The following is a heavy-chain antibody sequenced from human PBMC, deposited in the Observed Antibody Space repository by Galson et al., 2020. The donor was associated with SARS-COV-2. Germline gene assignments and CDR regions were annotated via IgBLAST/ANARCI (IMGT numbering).Heavy chain of an antibody. CDR1: GITVSSNY. J-gene: IGHJ4*02. V-gene: IGHV3-53*01. CDR3: ARDPDLHHYDH. D-gene: IGHD3-22*01. Sequence: GGSLRLSCAASGITVSSNYMNWVRQAPGKGLEWVSVIYIGGSTYYADSVKGRFTISRDNSKNTLYLQMNSLRAEDTAVYYCARDPDLHHYDHWGQGTLVTVSS. CDR2: IYIGGST.